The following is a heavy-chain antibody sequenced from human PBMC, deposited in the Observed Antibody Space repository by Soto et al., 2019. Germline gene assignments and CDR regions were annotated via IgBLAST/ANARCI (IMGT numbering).Heavy chain of an antibody. CDR3: AREDSSSWVHVNWFDP. V-gene: IGHV1-18*01. J-gene: IGHJ5*02. CDR2: ISAYNGNT. Sequence: QVQLVQSGAEVKKPGASVKVSCKASGYTFTSYGISWVRQAPGQGLEWMGWISAYNGNTHYAQTLQGRVTMTTDTSKSTAYMELRSLRSDDTAVYYCAREDSSSWVHVNWFDPWGQGTLVTVSS. D-gene: IGHD6-13*01. CDR1: GYTFTSYG.